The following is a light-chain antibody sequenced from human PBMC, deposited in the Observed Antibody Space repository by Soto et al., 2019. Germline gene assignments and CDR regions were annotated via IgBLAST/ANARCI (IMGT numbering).Light chain of an antibody. CDR1: QSISTY. J-gene: IGKJ1*01. V-gene: IGKV1-39*01. CDR3: QQSYRIPWT. CDR2: AAS. Sequence: DIQMTQSPSSLSASVGDRVTITCRASQSISTYVNWYQQKPGKAPKVLIYAASSLQSGVPSRFSGSGSGTDFSLTIISLQPEDFAGYYCQQSYRIPWTFGQGTKVEIK.